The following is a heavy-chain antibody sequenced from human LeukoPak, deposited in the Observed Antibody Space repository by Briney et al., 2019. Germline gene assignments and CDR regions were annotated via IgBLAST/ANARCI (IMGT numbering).Heavy chain of an antibody. J-gene: IGHJ3*02. CDR3: ASSGYSYGFGAFDI. D-gene: IGHD5-18*01. CDR2: IYHSGST. CDR1: GGSISSGGYS. Sequence: PSQTLSLTCAVSGGSISSGGYSWSWIRQPPGKGLEWLGYIYHSGSTYYNPSLKSRVTISVDRSKNQFSLKLSSVTAADTAEYYCASSGYSYGFGAFDIWGQGTMVTVSS. V-gene: IGHV4-30-2*01.